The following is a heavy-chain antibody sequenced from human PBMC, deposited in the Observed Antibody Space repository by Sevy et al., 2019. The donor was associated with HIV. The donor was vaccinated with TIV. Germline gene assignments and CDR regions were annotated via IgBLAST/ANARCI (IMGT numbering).Heavy chain of an antibody. Sequence: GGSLRLSCVTPGFTFSSYSMNWVRQAPGKGLEWVSYISSSSTIYYADSVKGRFTISRDNAKNSLYLQMNSLRAEDTAVYYCARDRPRGIVVVPAAHYGMDVWGQGTTVTVSS. D-gene: IGHD2-2*01. J-gene: IGHJ6*02. V-gene: IGHV3-48*01. CDR2: ISSSSTI. CDR3: ARDRPRGIVVVPAAHYGMDV. CDR1: GFTFSSYS.